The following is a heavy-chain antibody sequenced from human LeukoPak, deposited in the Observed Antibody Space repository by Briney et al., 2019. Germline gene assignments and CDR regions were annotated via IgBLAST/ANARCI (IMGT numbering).Heavy chain of an antibody. CDR3: AGAVAGNFYFDQ. D-gene: IGHD6-19*01. Sequence: GESLKISCKGSGYSFTSYWIGWVRQMPGKGLEWMGIIHLGNSDTRYSPSFQGQVTISADKSISTAYLQWSSLKASDTAMFYCAGAVAGNFYFDQRGQGTLVTVSS. J-gene: IGHJ4*02. V-gene: IGHV5-51*01. CDR1: GYSFTSYW. CDR2: IHLGNSDT.